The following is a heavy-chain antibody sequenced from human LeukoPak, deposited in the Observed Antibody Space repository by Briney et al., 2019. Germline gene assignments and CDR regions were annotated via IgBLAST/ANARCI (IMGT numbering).Heavy chain of an antibody. D-gene: IGHD1/OR15-1a*01. J-gene: IGHJ4*02. Sequence: GGSLRLFCAASGFTFSSYGMHWVRQAPGKGLEWVAVIWYDGSNKYYADSVKGRFTISRDNSKSTLYLQMNSLRGEDTAVYYCAREGDSYWNTLGFDYWGQGTLVTVSS. CDR3: AREGDSYWNTLGFDY. CDR1: GFTFSSYG. CDR2: IWYDGSNK. V-gene: IGHV3-33*01.